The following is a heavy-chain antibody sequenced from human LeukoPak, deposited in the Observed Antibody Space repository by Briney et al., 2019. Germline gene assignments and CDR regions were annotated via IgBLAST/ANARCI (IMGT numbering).Heavy chain of an antibody. D-gene: IGHD4-11*01. CDR1: GGSFSGYY. CDR3: ARGDDYYAFDI. V-gene: IGHV4-34*01. J-gene: IGHJ3*02. Sequence: SETLSLTCAVYGGSFSGYYWSWIRQPPGKGLEWIGEINHSGSTNYNPSLKSRVTISVDKSKNQFSLKLSSVTAADTAVYYCARGDDYYAFDIWGQGTMVTVSS. CDR2: INHSGST.